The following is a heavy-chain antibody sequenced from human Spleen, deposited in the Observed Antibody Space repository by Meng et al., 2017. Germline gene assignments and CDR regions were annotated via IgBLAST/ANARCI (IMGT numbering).Heavy chain of an antibody. Sequence: QVQLGQSGAEVKKPGASVKVSCKASGYTFTTSGISWVRQAPGQGLEWMGIINPSGGSTSYAQKFQGRVTMTRDTSTSTVYMELSSLRSEDTAVYYCARGPGGYSYGYWSYWGQGTLVTVSS. CDR2: INPSGGST. CDR1: GYTFTTSG. D-gene: IGHD5-18*01. CDR3: ARGPGGYSYGYWSY. J-gene: IGHJ4*02. V-gene: IGHV1-46*01.